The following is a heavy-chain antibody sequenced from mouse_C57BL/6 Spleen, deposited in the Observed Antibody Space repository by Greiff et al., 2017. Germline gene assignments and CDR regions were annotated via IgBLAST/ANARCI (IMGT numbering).Heavy chain of an antibody. J-gene: IGHJ2*01. CDR1: GYSFTDYN. Sequence: VQLQQSGPELVKPGASVKISCKASGYSFTDYNMNWVKQSNGKSLEWIGVINPNYGTTSYNQKFKGKATLTGNQSSSTAYMQLNSLTSEYSAVYYCAKEKGLDDGYFDYWGQGTTLTVSS. CDR2: INPNYGTT. CDR3: AKEKGLDDGYFDY. D-gene: IGHD2-3*01. V-gene: IGHV1-39*01.